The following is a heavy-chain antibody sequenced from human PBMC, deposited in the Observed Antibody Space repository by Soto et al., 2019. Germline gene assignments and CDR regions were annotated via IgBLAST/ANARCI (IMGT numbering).Heavy chain of an antibody. J-gene: IGHJ4*02. CDR1: GFTFSNAW. D-gene: IGHD2-2*01. V-gene: IGHV3-15*01. CDR3: TTDRGYCSSTSCSPEDY. Sequence: GGSLRLSCAASGFTFSNAWMSWVRQAPGKGLEWVGRIKSKTDGGTTDYAAPVKGRFTISRDDSKNTLYLQMNSLKTEDTAVYYCTTDRGYCSSTSCSPEDYWGQGTLVTVSS. CDR2: IKSKTDGGTT.